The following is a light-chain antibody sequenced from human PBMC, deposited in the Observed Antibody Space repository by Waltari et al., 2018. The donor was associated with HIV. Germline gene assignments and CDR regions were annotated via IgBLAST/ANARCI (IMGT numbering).Light chain of an antibody. V-gene: IGKV3-11*01. CDR2: DGS. Sequence: EVVLTQSPAPLSLSPGERVTLSCRASQNTWRYLAWYQQKPGQAPRLLIYDGSNRATGIPARFSGSGSGTDFTLTISSLEPEDFAVYYCQQRTNWHTFGQGTKLEI. J-gene: IGKJ2*01. CDR3: QQRTNWHT. CDR1: QNTWRY.